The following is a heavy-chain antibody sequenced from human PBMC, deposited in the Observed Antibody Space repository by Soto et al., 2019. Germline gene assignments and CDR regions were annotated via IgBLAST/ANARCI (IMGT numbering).Heavy chain of an antibody. Sequence: EVQLLESGGGLVQPGGSLRLSCAASGFTFSSYAMRWVRQAPGKGLEWVSAISGSGGSTYYADSVKGRFTISRDNSKSTLYLQMNSLRAEDTAVYYCAKDIKDPNWFDPWGQGTLVTVSS. CDR1: GFTFSSYA. CDR3: AKDIKDPNWFDP. J-gene: IGHJ5*02. V-gene: IGHV3-23*01. D-gene: IGHD3-10*01. CDR2: ISGSGGST.